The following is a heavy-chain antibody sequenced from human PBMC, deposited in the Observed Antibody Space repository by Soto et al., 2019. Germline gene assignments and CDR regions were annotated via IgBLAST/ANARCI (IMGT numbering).Heavy chain of an antibody. D-gene: IGHD5-12*01. Sequence: SETLSLTCAVSGHSISSGYYWGWIRQPPGKGLEWIGNVHHNENTYYNPSLKSRVTISLHTSKNQFSLKVSSVTAADTAVYYCARGADIMATTGDAFDIWGQRTMVT. CDR2: VHHNENT. J-gene: IGHJ3*02. V-gene: IGHV4-38-2*01. CDR3: ARGADIMATTGDAFDI. CDR1: GHSISSGYY.